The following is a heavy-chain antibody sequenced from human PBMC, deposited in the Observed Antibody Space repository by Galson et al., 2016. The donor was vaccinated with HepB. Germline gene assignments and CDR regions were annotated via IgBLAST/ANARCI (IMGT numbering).Heavy chain of an antibody. V-gene: IGHV2-5*02. J-gene: IGHJ4*02. CDR1: GFSLNTGAVG. CDR2: VYWDSDT. D-gene: IGHD6-13*01. CDR3: AHRRGPAAGTVDN. Sequence: PALVKPTQTLTLTCTVSGFSLNTGAVGVGWIRQPPGKALEWLALVYWDSDTRYNPSLRSRLNITKDTSKSQVFLTVTDMDLMDTGTYYCAHRRGPAAGTVDNWGQGTVVTVSS.